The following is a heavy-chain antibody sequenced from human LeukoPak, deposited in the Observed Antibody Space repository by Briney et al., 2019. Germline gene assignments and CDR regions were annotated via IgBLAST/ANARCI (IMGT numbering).Heavy chain of an antibody. CDR1: GYSISSGHY. CDR2: IYHSGAT. V-gene: IGHV4-38-2*01. D-gene: IGHD3-10*01. CDR3: AGFTPAVDY. J-gene: IGHJ4*02. Sequence: SETLSLTCAVSGYSISSGHYWGWIRPPPGKGLEWIGSIYHSGATYYNPSLKSRVTISVDTSKNQFSLKMKSVTAADTAVYYCAGFTPAVDYCSQGTLVTVSS.